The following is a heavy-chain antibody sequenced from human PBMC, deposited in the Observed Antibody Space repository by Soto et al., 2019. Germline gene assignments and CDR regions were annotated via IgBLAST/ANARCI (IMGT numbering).Heavy chain of an antibody. CDR2: TYYRSKWYN. CDR3: ARATPLSITIFGVVGYYFDY. D-gene: IGHD3-3*01. V-gene: IGHV6-1*01. J-gene: IGHJ4*02. Sequence: KQSQTLSLTCAISGDSVSSNSAAWNWIRQSPSRGLEWLGRTYYRSKWYNDYAVSVNSRITINPDTSKNQFSLQLNSVTPEDTAVYYCARATPLSITIFGVVGYYFDYWGQGTLVTVSS. CDR1: GDSVSSNSAA.